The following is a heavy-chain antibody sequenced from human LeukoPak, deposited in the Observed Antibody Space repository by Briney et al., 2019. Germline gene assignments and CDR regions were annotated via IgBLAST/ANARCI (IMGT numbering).Heavy chain of an antibody. V-gene: IGHV1-69*05. J-gene: IGHJ4*02. Sequence: GASVKVSCKASGGTFSSYAISWVRQVPGQGLEWMGGIIPIFGTANYAQKFQGRVTITTDESTSTAYMELSSLRSEDTAVYYCARPSTYYDFWSGYSYWGQGTLVTVSS. D-gene: IGHD3-3*01. CDR3: ARPSTYYDFWSGYSY. CDR1: GGTFSSYA. CDR2: IIPIFGTA.